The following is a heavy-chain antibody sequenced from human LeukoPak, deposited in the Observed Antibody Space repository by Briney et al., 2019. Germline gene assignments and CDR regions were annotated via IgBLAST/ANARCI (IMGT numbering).Heavy chain of an antibody. V-gene: IGHV4-34*01. CDR1: GGSFSGYY. CDR2: INHSGST. D-gene: IGHD2-2*01. J-gene: IGHJ5*02. Sequence: SETLSLTCAVYGGSFSGYYWSWIRQPPGKGLEWIGEINHSGSTNYNPSLKSRVTISVDTSKNQFSLKLSSVTAADTAVYYCARVPCFGVPAYHWGQGTLVTVSS. CDR3: ARVPCFGVPAYH.